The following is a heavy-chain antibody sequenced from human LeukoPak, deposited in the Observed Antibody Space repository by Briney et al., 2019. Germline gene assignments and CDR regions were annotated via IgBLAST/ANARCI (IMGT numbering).Heavy chain of an antibody. CDR2: VDPSGNA. Sequence: SETLSLTCTVSGASITNSLYYWGWIRQPPGKGLEYFASVDPSGNAYYNPSLQSRVTISSDTSKNQFSLKLSSVTAADTAVYYCTRDRGQWLVDYWGQGTLVTVSS. V-gene: IGHV4-39*07. J-gene: IGHJ4*02. D-gene: IGHD6-19*01. CDR1: GASITNSLYY. CDR3: TRDRGQWLVDY.